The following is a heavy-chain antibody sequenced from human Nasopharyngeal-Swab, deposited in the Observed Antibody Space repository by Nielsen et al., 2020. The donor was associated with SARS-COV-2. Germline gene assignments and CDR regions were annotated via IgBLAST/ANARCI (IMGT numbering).Heavy chain of an antibody. D-gene: IGHD3-22*01. CDR3: ARGMGYYDSSGYYR. CDR1: GFTFSSYG. Sequence: GESLKISCAASGFTFSSYGMHWVRQAPGKGLEWVAVIWYDGSNKYYADSVKGRFTISRDNSKNTLYLQMNSLRAEDTAVYYCARGMGYYDSSGYYRWGQGTLVTVSS. CDR2: IWYDGSNK. J-gene: IGHJ5*02. V-gene: IGHV3-33*01.